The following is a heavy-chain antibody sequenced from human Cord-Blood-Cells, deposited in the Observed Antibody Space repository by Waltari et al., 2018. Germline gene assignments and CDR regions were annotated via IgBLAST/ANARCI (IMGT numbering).Heavy chain of an antibody. Sequence: EVQLVESGGGLVQPGGSLRLSCAASGFTFSRDWMSWVSQAPGKGLEWVANIKQDGSEKYYVDSVKGRFTISRDNAKNSLYLQMNSLRAEDTAVYYCARGYYDSSGYYYYWGQGTLVTVSS. CDR2: IKQDGSEK. V-gene: IGHV3-7*01. J-gene: IGHJ4*02. CDR3: ARGYYDSSGYYYY. D-gene: IGHD3-22*01. CDR1: GFTFSRDW.